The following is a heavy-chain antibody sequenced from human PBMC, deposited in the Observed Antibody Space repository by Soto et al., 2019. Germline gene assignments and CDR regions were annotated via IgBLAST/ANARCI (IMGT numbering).Heavy chain of an antibody. CDR3: ALRGVVVAAHDAFDI. J-gene: IGHJ3*02. Sequence: QVQLVQSGAEVKKPGSSVKVSCKASGGTFSSYAISWVRQAPGQGLEWMGGIIPIFGTANYAQKFQGRVTIXXDXSXXTAYMELSSLRSEDTAVYYCALRGVVVAAHDAFDIWGQGTMVTVSS. D-gene: IGHD2-15*01. V-gene: IGHV1-69*12. CDR2: IIPIFGTA. CDR1: GGTFSSYA.